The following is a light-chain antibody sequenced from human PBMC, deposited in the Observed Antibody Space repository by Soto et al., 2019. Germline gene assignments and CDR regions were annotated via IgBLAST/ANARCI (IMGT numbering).Light chain of an antibody. CDR2: GAS. J-gene: IGKJ1*01. Sequence: EIVMTQSRATLSVSPGERATLSCRASESVSSNLAWYQQKPGQTPRLLIYGASTRATGVPARFSGSGSGTEFTLTISSLQSEDSAVYYCQQYNNWLGAFGQGTQVEIK. CDR3: QQYNNWLGA. CDR1: ESVSSN. V-gene: IGKV3-15*01.